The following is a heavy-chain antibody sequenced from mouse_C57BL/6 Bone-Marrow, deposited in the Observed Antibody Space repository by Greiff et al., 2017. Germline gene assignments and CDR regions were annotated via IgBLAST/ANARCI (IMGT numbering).Heavy chain of an antibody. Sequence: QVQLQQSGAELARPGASVKMSCKASGYTFTSYTMHWVKQRPGQGLEWIGYINPSSGYTKYNQKFKDKATLTADKSSSTAYMQLSSLTSEDSAVYYCARPAYYSNYRDDWGQGTTLTVSS. J-gene: IGHJ2*01. CDR2: INPSSGYT. CDR1: GYTFTSYT. CDR3: ARPAYYSNYRDD. V-gene: IGHV1-4*01. D-gene: IGHD2-5*01.